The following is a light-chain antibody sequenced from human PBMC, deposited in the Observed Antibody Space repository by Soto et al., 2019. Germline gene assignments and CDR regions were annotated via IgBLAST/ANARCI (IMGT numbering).Light chain of an antibody. CDR3: QQYNIWPPIT. CDR2: GVS. V-gene: IGKV3-15*01. J-gene: IGKJ5*01. Sequence: EIVLTQSPATLSVSPGERVALSCRASQSVRTNLAWYQQKPGQAPRLLMYGVSARATGIPARFSGSGSGTDFTLIISSLQSEDFAVYYCQQYNIWPPITFGQGTRLEIK. CDR1: QSVRTN.